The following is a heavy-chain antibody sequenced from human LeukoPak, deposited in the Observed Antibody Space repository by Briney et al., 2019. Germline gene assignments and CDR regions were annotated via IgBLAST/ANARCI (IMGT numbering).Heavy chain of an antibody. CDR3: AKSADSGYDSTDY. CDR1: GFTVSSNY. Sequence: GGSLRLSCAASGFTVSSNYMSWVRQAPGKGLEWVSVIYSGGSTYYADSVKGRFTISRDNSKNTLYLQMNSLRAEDTAVYYCAKSADSGYDSTDYWGQGTLVTVSS. V-gene: IGHV3-53*01. D-gene: IGHD5-12*01. CDR2: IYSGGST. J-gene: IGHJ4*02.